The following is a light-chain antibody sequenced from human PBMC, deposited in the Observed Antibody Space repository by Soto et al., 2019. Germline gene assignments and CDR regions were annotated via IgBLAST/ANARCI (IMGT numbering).Light chain of an antibody. CDR1: SSDVGSYNL. CDR2: EGS. CDR3: CSYAGSSTFAVL. J-gene: IGLJ2*01. Sequence: QSALTQPASVSGSPGQSITISCTGTSSDVGSYNLVSWYQQHPGKAPKLMIYEGSKRPSGVSNRFSGSKSGNTASLTISGLQAEDEADYYCCSYAGSSTFAVLFGGGTKVTVL. V-gene: IGLV2-23*03.